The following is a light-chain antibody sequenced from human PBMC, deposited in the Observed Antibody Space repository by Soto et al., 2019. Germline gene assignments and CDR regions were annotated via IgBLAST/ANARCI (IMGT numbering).Light chain of an antibody. V-gene: IGKV3-20*01. CDR1: QSLSSSY. Sequence: EIVLTQSPGTLSLSPGERATLSCRASQSLSSSYLVWYQQKPGQAPRLLIYGASSRATGIPDRFSGSGSGTDFTLTISRLEPEDFAVYYCQHYGHTPTSHTLGHGTKVDTK. CDR3: QHYGHTPTSHT. J-gene: IGKJ3*01. CDR2: GAS.